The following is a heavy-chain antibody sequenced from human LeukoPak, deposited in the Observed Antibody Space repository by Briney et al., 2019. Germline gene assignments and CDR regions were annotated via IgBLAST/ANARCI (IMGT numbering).Heavy chain of an antibody. D-gene: IGHD6-19*01. CDR1: GGTFSSYA. J-gene: IGHJ4*02. CDR2: IIPIFGTA. CDR3: ARSYSSGWYDYYFDY. Sequence: ASVKVSCKASGGTFSSYAISWVRQAPGQGLEWMGGIIPIFGTANYAQKFQGRVTITTDESTSTAYMGLSSLRSEDTAVYYCARSYSSGWYDYYFDYWGQGTLVTVSS. V-gene: IGHV1-69*05.